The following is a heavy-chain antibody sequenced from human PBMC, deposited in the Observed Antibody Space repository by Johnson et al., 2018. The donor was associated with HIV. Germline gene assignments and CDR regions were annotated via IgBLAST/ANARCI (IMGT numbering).Heavy chain of an antibody. CDR3: AKEDCSAIVCSDDGFHL. D-gene: IGHD2-15*01. J-gene: IGHJ3*01. V-gene: IGHV3-30-3*01. CDR2: IPYDGSNN. Sequence: QVQLVESGGGVAQPARSLRLSCAASGFTFSSYPMYWVRQAPGKRLEWVAVIPYDGSNNYYADSVKVRFTVSRDSSKTTLFLQMKSLRPEDTAVYFWAKEDCSAIVCSDDGFHLWGQGTMVTVSS. CDR1: GFTFSSYP.